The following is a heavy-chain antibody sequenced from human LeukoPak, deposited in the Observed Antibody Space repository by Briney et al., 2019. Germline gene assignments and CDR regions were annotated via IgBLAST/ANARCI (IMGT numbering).Heavy chain of an antibody. CDR3: ARDSLGYYDILTGSLGY. V-gene: IGHV1-3*01. CDR1: GYTFTSYA. D-gene: IGHD3-9*01. CDR2: INAGNGNT. J-gene: IGHJ4*02. Sequence: ASVKVSCKASGYTFTSYAMHWVRQAPGQRLEWMGWINAGNGNTKYSQKFQGRVTITRDTSASTAYMELSSLRSEDTAVYYCARDSLGYYDILTGSLGYWGQGTLVTVPS.